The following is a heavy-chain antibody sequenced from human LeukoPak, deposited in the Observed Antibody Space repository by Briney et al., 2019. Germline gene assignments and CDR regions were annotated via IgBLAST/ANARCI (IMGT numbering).Heavy chain of an antibody. J-gene: IGHJ3*02. CDR2: IYTSGST. V-gene: IGHV4-61*02. Sequence: SETLSLTCTVSGGSISSGSYYWSWIRQPAGKGLEWIGRIYTSGSTNYNPSLKSRVTISVDTSKNQFSLKLSSVTAADTAVYYCARDPWSIAVAGTGAFDIWGQGTMVTVSS. D-gene: IGHD6-19*01. CDR1: GGSISSGSYY. CDR3: ARDPWSIAVAGTGAFDI.